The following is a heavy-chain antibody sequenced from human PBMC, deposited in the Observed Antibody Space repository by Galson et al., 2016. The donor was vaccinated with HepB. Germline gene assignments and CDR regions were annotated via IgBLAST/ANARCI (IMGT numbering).Heavy chain of an antibody. V-gene: IGHV3-15*01. CDR1: GFTFSNAW. CDR3: TTAIGYYGMDS. CDR2: VKSKTDGGTT. Sequence: LRLSCAGSGFTFSNAWMSWVRQAPGKGLEWVGRVKSKTDGGTTDYAAPVKGRFTISRDDSKNTLYLQMNSLKTEDKAVYYCTTAIGYYGMDSWGQGTTVTVSS. J-gene: IGHJ6*02.